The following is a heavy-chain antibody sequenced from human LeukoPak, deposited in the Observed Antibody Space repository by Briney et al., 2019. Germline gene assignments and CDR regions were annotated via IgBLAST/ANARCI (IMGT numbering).Heavy chain of an antibody. Sequence: SETLSLTCTVSGGSISSSSYYWGWIRQPPGKGLEWIGSIYYSGSTYYNPSLKSRVTISVDTSKNQFSLKLSSVTAADTAVYYCARDHNTKIRILRISDWFDPWGQGTLVTVSS. CDR3: ARDHNTKIRILRISDWFDP. V-gene: IGHV4-39*07. D-gene: IGHD3-3*01. CDR1: GGSISSSSYY. J-gene: IGHJ5*02. CDR2: IYYSGST.